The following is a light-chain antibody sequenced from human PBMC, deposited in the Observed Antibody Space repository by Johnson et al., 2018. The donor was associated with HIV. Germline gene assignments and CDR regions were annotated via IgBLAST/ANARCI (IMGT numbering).Light chain of an antibody. CDR3: GTWDSSLSKV. CDR1: SSNIGNNY. Sequence: QSVLTQPPSVSAAPGQKVTISCSGSSSNIGNNYVSWYQQLPGTAPKLLIYENNKRPSGIPDRFSGSKSGTSATLGITGLQTGDEADYYCGTWDSSLSKVFGTGPEVTVL. V-gene: IGLV1-51*02. J-gene: IGLJ1*01. CDR2: ENN.